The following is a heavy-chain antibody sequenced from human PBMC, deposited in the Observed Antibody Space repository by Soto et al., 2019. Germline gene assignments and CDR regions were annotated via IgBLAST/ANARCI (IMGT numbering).Heavy chain of an antibody. D-gene: IGHD5-12*01. CDR1: GGTFSSYA. Sequence: VPLVQSGAEVKKPGSSLKVSCKASGGTFSSYAISGVRQAPGQGLEWMGGIIPIFGTANYAQKFQGRVTINADESTSNAYMELSSLRSEDTAVYYCARRSRDGYNYWGDWGQGTLVTVSS. CDR3: ARRSRDGYNYWGD. V-gene: IGHV1-69*01. CDR2: IIPIFGTA. J-gene: IGHJ4*02.